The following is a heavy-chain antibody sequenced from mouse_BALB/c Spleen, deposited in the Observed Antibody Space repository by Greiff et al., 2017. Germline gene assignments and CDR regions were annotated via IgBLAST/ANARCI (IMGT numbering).Heavy chain of an antibody. CDR2: IWAGGST. J-gene: IGHJ4*01. Sequence: VKLVESGPGLVAPSQSLSITCTVSGFSLTSYGVHWVRQPPGKGLEWLGVIWAGGSTNYNSALMSRLSISKDNSKSQVFLKMNSLQTDDTAMYYCATIYDGYHYAMDYWGQGTSVTVSS. D-gene: IGHD2-3*01. V-gene: IGHV2-9*02. CDR1: GFSLTSYG. CDR3: ATIYDGYHYAMDY.